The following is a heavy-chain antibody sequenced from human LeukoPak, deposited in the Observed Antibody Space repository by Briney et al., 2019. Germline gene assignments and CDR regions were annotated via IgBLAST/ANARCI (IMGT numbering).Heavy chain of an antibody. CDR1: GGSISSSSYY. CDR2: IYYSGST. V-gene: IGHV4-39*01. D-gene: IGHD3-10*01. CDR3: ARRRLLLWFGELSA. J-gene: IGHJ4*02. Sequence: SETLSLTCTVSGGSISSSSYYWGWIRQPPGKGLEWIGSIYYSGSTYYNPSLKSRVTISVDTSKNQFSLKLSSVTAADTAVYYCARRRLLLWFGELSAWGQGTLVTVSS.